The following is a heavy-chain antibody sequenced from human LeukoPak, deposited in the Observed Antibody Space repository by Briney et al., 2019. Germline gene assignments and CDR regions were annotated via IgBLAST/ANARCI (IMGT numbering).Heavy chain of an antibody. CDR2: ISSSGSTI. CDR1: GFTFSSYE. J-gene: IGHJ6*04. D-gene: IGHD3-10*02. CDR3: AELGITMIGGV. Sequence: GGSLRLSCAASGFTFSSYEMDWVRQAPGKGLEWVSYISSSGSTIYYADSVKSRFTISRDNAKNSLYLQMNSLRAEDTAVYYCAELGITMIGGVWGKGTTVTISS. V-gene: IGHV3-48*03.